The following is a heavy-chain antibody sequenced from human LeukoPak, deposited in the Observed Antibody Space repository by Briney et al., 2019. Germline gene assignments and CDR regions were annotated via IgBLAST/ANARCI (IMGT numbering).Heavy chain of an antibody. CDR1: GGTFSSYA. D-gene: IGHD4-23*01. Sequence: SAKVSCKAPGGTFSSYATSSVRQAPGRGLEWMGRIIPILGIANNAQKFQGRVTITADKSTSTAYMELSSLRSEDTAVYYCAREPLGATVVTAPFDYWGQGTLVTVSS. V-gene: IGHV1-69*10. CDR3: AREPLGATVVTAPFDY. CDR2: IIPILGIA. J-gene: IGHJ4*02.